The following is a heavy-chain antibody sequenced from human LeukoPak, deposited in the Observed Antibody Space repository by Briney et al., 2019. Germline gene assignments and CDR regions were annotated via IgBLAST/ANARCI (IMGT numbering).Heavy chain of an antibody. J-gene: IGHJ5*02. V-gene: IGHV3-23*01. Sequence: GGSLRLSCAASGFTFSSYAMSWVRQAPGKGLEWVSAISGSGGSTYYADSVKGRFTISRDNSKNTLYLQMNSLRAEDTAVYYCARVFGYCSSTSCYIGGNWFDPWGQGTLVTVSS. CDR3: ARVFGYCSSTSCYIGGNWFDP. D-gene: IGHD2-2*02. CDR2: ISGSGGST. CDR1: GFTFSSYA.